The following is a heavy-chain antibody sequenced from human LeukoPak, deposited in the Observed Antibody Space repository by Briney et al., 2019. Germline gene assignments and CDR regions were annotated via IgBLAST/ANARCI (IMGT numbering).Heavy chain of an antibody. D-gene: IGHD5-18*01. Sequence: GGSLRLSCAASGLTFSSYAMTWVRQAPGKGLEWVSALSGIGVSTYYADSVRGRFTISRDNSKNTLYLQMNSLRAEDTAVYYCAESLDNYGYLGTFDIWGQGTMVTVSS. CDR1: GLTFSSYA. CDR3: AESLDNYGYLGTFDI. V-gene: IGHV3-23*01. J-gene: IGHJ3*02. CDR2: LSGIGVST.